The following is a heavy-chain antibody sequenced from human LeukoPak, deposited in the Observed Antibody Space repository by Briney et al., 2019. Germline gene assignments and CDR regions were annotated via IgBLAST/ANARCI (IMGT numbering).Heavy chain of an antibody. D-gene: IGHD4-17*01. CDR2: ISGSGGST. Sequence: PGGSLRLSCTAPGFTFSSYAMSWVRQAPGKGLEWVSAISGSGGSTYYADSVKGRFTISRDNSKNTLYLQMNSLRAEDTAVYYCAKVTSDYVYYYGMDVWGQGTTVTVSS. J-gene: IGHJ6*02. V-gene: IGHV3-23*01. CDR3: AKVTSDYVYYYGMDV. CDR1: GFTFSSYA.